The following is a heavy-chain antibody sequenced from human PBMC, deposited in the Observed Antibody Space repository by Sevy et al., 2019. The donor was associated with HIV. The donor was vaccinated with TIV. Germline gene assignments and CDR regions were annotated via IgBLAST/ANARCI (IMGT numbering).Heavy chain of an antibody. CDR1: GFTFRSYA. Sequence: GGSLRLSCVVSGFTFRSYAMSWVRQAPGMGLEWVSAISASGGSTYDAASVKGRFSISRDNSKNTLYLQMNSLRAEDTAVYYCAKQLGGSYRPAEFDYRGLGTLVTVSS. D-gene: IGHD1-26*01. CDR3: AKQLGGSYRPAEFDY. V-gene: IGHV3-23*01. CDR2: ISASGGST. J-gene: IGHJ4*02.